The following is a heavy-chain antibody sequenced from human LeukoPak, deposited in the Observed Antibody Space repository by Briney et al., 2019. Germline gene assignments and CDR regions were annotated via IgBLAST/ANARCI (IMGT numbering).Heavy chain of an antibody. CDR3: AGKPRYCTNGVCTDY. CDR1: GGSISSGSYY. V-gene: IGHV4-61*02. CDR2: IYTSGST. J-gene: IGHJ4*02. Sequence: SETLSLTCTVPGGSISSGSYYWSWIRQPAGKGLEWIGRIYTSGSTNYNPSLKSRVTISVDTSKNQFPLKLSSVTAADTAVYYCAGKPRYCTNGVCTDYWGQGTLVTVSS. D-gene: IGHD2-8*01.